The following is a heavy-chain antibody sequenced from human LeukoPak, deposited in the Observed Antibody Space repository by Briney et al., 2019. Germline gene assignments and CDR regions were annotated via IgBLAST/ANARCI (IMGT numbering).Heavy chain of an antibody. J-gene: IGHJ5*02. CDR2: INHSGSA. D-gene: IGHD3-10*01. CDR3: ARDMAREAITMIRGVRRPRYNWFEP. V-gene: IGHV4-34*01. Sequence: GSLRLSCAASGFTFSDYNMRWIRQPPGKGLEWIGEINHSGSARYNPSLKSRVIISVDTSKNQFSLKLSSVTAADTAVYYCARDMAREAITMIRGVRRPRYNWFEPWGQGTLVTVSS. CDR1: GFTFSDYN.